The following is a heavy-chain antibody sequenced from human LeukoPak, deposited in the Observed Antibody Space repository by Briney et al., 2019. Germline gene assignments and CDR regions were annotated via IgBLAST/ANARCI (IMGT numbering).Heavy chain of an antibody. D-gene: IGHD3-16*01. Sequence: GGSLRLSCAASGFTFSYYSLHWVRQAPGKGLEWVSYISSDYSTIYYADSVKGRFTISRDNAKKSLYLQMNSLRAEDTAVYYCVATRSYGVFDFWGQGKMVTVSS. CDR1: GFTFSYYS. CDR3: VATRSYGVFDF. J-gene: IGHJ3*01. CDR2: ISSDYSTI. V-gene: IGHV3-48*01.